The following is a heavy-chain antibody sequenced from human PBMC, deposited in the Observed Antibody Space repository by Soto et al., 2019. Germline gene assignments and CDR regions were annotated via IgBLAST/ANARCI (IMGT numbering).Heavy chain of an antibody. CDR3: ASLEPIPLSSRGAEDY. Sequence: GASVKVSCKASGGTFSSYTISWVRQAPGQGLEWMGRIIPILGIANYAQKFQGRVTITADKSTSTAYMELSSLRSEDTAVYYCASLEPIPLSSRGAEDYWGQGTLVTVSS. V-gene: IGHV1-69*02. CDR1: GGTFSSYT. J-gene: IGHJ4*02. D-gene: IGHD3-10*01. CDR2: IIPILGIA.